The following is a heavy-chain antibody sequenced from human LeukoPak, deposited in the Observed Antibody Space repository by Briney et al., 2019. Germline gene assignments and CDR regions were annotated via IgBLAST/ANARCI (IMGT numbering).Heavy chain of an antibody. J-gene: IGHJ4*02. CDR3: ARDRRGSYYEADKGIDY. V-gene: IGHV3-30*03. D-gene: IGHD1-26*01. CDR2: ISYDGTNK. CDR1: GFTFSSYG. Sequence: GRSLRLSCAASGFTFSSYGMHWVRQAPGKGLEWVAIISYDGTNKYYADSVKGRFTISRDNSKNTLYLQMNSLRAEDTAVYYCARDRRGSYYEADKGIDYWGQGTLVTVSS.